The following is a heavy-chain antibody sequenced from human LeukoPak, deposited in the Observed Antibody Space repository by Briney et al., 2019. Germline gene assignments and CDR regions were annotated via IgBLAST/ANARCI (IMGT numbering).Heavy chain of an antibody. CDR3: ARFPDMTSGRPDAFDI. CDR2: IHTSGST. D-gene: IGHD3-9*01. V-gene: IGHV4-61*09. Sequence: PSETLSLTCTVSGGSISSGSYCWSWVRQPAGKGLEWIGHIHTSGSTNYNPSLKSRVTISVDKSKNQFSLKLSSVTAADTAVYYCARFPDMTSGRPDAFDIWGQGTMVTVSS. J-gene: IGHJ3*02. CDR1: GGSISSGSYC.